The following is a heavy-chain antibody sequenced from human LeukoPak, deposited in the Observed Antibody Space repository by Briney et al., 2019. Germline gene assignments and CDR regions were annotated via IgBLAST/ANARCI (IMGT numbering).Heavy chain of an antibody. D-gene: IGHD3-22*01. CDR1: GYTFTSYG. CDR3: ARELHDSSGRGPAGY. J-gene: IGHJ4*02. V-gene: IGHV1-18*01. CDR2: ISAYNGNT. Sequence: ASVKVSCKASGYTFTSYGISWVRQAPGQGLEWMGWISAYNGNTNYAQKLQGRVTMTTDTSTSTAYMELRSPRSDDTAVYYCARELHDSSGRGPAGYWGQGTLVTVSS.